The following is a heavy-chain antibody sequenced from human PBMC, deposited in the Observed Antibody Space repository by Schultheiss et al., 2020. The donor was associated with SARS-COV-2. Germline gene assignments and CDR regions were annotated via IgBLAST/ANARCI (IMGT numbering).Heavy chain of an antibody. CDR1: GGSFSGYY. V-gene: IGHV4-34*01. Sequence: SETLSLTCAVYGGSFSGYYWSWIRQPPGKGLEWIGEINHSGSTNYNPSLKSRVTISVDTSKNQFSLKLSSVTAADTAVYYCARTARGWPAPRDYWGQGTLGTGSS. J-gene: IGHJ4*02. CDR3: ARTARGWPAPRDY. CDR2: INHSGST. D-gene: IGHD3-10*01.